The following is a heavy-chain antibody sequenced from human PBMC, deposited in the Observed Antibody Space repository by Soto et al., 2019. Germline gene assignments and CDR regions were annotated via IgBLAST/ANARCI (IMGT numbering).Heavy chain of an antibody. Sequence: QVQLVESGGGVVQPGRSLRLSCAASGFTFSSYSMHWVRQAPGKGLEWVAVISYDGSNKYYADSVKGRFTISRDNSKNTLSLQMNSLRAEDTAVYYCARGSRLWFGELFAVDPWGQGTLVTVSS. CDR3: ARGSRLWFGELFAVDP. CDR2: ISYDGSNK. J-gene: IGHJ5*02. V-gene: IGHV3-30-3*01. D-gene: IGHD3-10*01. CDR1: GFTFSSYS.